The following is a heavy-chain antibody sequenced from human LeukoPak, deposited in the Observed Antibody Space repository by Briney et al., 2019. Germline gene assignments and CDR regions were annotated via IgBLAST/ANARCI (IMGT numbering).Heavy chain of an antibody. D-gene: IGHD2-21*02. V-gene: IGHV3-23*01. CDR2: ISGSGGST. CDR3: AKDVVVTAETEYFQH. CDR1: GDSISSSSSY. Sequence: ETLSLSCTVSGDSISSSSSYWGWIRQAPGKGLEWVSAISGSGGSTYYADSVKGRFTISRDNSKNTLYLQMNSLRAEDTAVYYCAKDVVVTAETEYFQHWGQGTLVTVSS. J-gene: IGHJ1*01.